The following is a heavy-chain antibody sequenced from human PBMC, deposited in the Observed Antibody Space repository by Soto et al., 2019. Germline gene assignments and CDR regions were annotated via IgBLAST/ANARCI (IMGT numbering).Heavy chain of an antibody. CDR3: AREKVVPAAINYFDY. J-gene: IGHJ4*02. CDR1: GFTFSSYW. V-gene: IGHV3-7*03. Sequence: EVQLVESGGGLVQPGGSLRLSCAASGFTFSSYWMSWVRQAPGKGLEWVANIKQDGSEKYYVDSVKGRFTISRDNAKNALYLQMNSLRAEDTAVYYCAREKVVPAAINYFDYWGQGTLVTVSS. CDR2: IKQDGSEK. D-gene: IGHD2-2*01.